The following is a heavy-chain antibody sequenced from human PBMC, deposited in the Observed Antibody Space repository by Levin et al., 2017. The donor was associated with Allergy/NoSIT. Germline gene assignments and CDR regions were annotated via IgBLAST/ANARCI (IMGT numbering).Heavy chain of an antibody. CDR3: AGEPNSPYYYHYGLEV. Sequence: SETLSLTCTVSGGSISDDSYYWAWVRQPPGKGLEWVGSIYYDGSAYYNPSLKTRLTISVDTSKNQFSLRVHSVIAADTAVYYCAGEPNSPYYYHYGLEVWGPGTTVTVSS. D-gene: IGHD2/OR15-2a*01. CDR2: IYYDGSA. J-gene: IGHJ6*02. V-gene: IGHV4-39*07. CDR1: GGSISDDSYY.